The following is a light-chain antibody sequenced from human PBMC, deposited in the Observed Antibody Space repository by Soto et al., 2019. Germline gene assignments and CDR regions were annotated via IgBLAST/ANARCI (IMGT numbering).Light chain of an antibody. CDR2: LGS. V-gene: IGKV2-28*01. CDR3: MQALQTPLT. CDR1: QSLLHSNGYNY. Sequence: DIVMTQSPLSLPVTPGEPASISCRSSQSLLHSNGYNYLDWYLQKPGQSPQLLIYLGSNRASGVPXXXXXXXXXXXXXXKISRVEAEDVGVYYCMQALQTPLTFGGGTKVEIK. J-gene: IGKJ4*01.